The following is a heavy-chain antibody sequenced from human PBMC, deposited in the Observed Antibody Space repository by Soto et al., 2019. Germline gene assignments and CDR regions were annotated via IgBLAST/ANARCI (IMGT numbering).Heavy chain of an antibody. Sequence: PGGSLRLSCQASGFNFDNYGMHWVRQAPGKGLEWVAVITYDGSNKYYADSVEGRFTISRDNSKNTLSLHLNTLKPEGTAVYHCAKDRVGGTFYTPLGFWGQGTLVTVSS. D-gene: IGHD1-7*01. CDR1: GFNFDNYG. J-gene: IGHJ4*02. CDR3: AKDRVGGTFYTPLGF. CDR2: ITYDGSNK. V-gene: IGHV3-30*18.